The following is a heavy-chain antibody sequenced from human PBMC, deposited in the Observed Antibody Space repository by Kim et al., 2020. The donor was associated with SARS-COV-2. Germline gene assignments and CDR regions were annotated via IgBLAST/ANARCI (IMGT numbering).Heavy chain of an antibody. D-gene: IGHD2-8*01. J-gene: IGHJ6*02. Sequence: QKLQGRVTMTTDTSTSTAYMELRSLRSDDTAVYYCARGAYAGYYYYGMDVWGQGTTVTVSS. V-gene: IGHV1-18*01. CDR3: ARGAYAGYYYYGMDV.